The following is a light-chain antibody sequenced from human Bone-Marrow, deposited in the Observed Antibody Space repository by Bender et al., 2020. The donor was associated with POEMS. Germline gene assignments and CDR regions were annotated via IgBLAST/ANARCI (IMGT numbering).Light chain of an antibody. CDR1: NSNIGAGYD. V-gene: IGLV1-40*01. CDR3: ATWDDSLRGPV. J-gene: IGLJ3*02. CDR2: GNN. Sequence: QSVLTQPPSVSGAPGQRVTIPCTGTNSNIGAGYDVHWYQQVSGTAPKLLIFGNNNRPSGVPDRFSGSKSGTSASLAITGLQAEDEADYYCATWDDSLRGPVFGGGTKLTVL.